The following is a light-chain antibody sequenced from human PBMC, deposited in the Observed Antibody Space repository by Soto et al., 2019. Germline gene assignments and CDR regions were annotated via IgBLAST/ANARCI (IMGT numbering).Light chain of an antibody. CDR2: GAS. V-gene: IGKV1-39*01. CDR3: QQSHSTPLT. CDR1: LRISKY. Sequence: DIKLTQSPSPLSASVGDRVTITCRASLRISKYLNWYQQKPGKAPKLLIYGASTLQSGVPSRFSGSGSGTEFTLTITNLQPEDSATYFCQQSHSTPLTFGGGT. J-gene: IGKJ4*01.